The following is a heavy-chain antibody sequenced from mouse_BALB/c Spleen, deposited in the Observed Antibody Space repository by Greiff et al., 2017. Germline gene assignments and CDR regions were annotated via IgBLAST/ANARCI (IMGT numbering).Heavy chain of an antibody. CDR3: ARHGGYGGFDY. CDR2: ISSGGSYT. Sequence: DVKLVESGGDLVKPGGSLKLSCAASGFTFSSYGMSWVRQTPDKRLEWVATISSGGSYTYYPDSVKGRFTISRDNAKNTLYLQMSSLKSEDTAMYYCARHGGYGGFDYWGQGTLVTVSA. D-gene: IGHD2-2*01. J-gene: IGHJ3*01. CDR1: GFTFSSYG. V-gene: IGHV5-6*02.